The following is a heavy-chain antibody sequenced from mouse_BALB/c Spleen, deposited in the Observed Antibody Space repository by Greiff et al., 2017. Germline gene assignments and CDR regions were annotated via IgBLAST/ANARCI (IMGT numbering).Heavy chain of an antibody. D-gene: IGHD2-12*01. CDR3: AREDDSYAMDY. CDR2: ISDGGSYT. CDR1: GFTFSDYY. Sequence: EVQVVESGGGLVKPGGSLKLSCAASGFTFSDYYMYWVRQTPEKRLEWVATISDGGSYTYYPDSVKGRFTISRDNAKNNLYLQMSSLKSEDTAMYYCAREDDSYAMDYWGQGTSVTVSS. V-gene: IGHV5-4*02. J-gene: IGHJ4*01.